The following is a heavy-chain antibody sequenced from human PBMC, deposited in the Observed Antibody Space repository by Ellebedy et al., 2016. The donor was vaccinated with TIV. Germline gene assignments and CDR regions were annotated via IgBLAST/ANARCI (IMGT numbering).Heavy chain of an antibody. V-gene: IGHV5-10-1*01. Sequence: GESLKISXKGSGYSFTSYWISWVRQMPGKGLEWMGRIDPSDSYTNYSPSFQGHVTISADKSISTAYLQWSSLKASDTAMYYCARLGAYCSSTSCYEWFDPWGQGTLVTVSS. D-gene: IGHD2-2*01. J-gene: IGHJ5*02. CDR3: ARLGAYCSSTSCYEWFDP. CDR2: IDPSDSYT. CDR1: GYSFTSYW.